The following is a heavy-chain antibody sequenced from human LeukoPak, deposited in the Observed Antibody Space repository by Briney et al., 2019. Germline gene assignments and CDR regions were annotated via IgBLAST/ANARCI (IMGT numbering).Heavy chain of an antibody. Sequence: SETLSLTCTVSGDSIRSSSYYWGWTRQPPGKGLEWIGNIYYSGSTYYNPSLTSRVTISVDTSKNQFSLKLSSVTAADTAVYFCARGPYSYDSSGAFDIWGQGTMVTVSS. J-gene: IGHJ3*02. CDR1: GDSIRSSSYY. V-gene: IGHV4-39*07. CDR2: IYYSGST. CDR3: ARGPYSYDSSGAFDI. D-gene: IGHD3-22*01.